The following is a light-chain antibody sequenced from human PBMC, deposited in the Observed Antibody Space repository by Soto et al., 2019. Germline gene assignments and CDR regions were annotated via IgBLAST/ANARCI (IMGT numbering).Light chain of an antibody. V-gene: IGKV1-39*01. CDR2: AAS. CDR1: QDISNY. CDR3: QQSYSTQA. J-gene: IGKJ1*01. Sequence: IQMTQSPSSLSASVGDRVTITCQASQDISNYLNWYQQKPGKAPKLLIYAASSLQSGVPSRFSGSGSGTDFTLTISSLQPEDFATCYCQQSYSTQAFGQGTKVDIK.